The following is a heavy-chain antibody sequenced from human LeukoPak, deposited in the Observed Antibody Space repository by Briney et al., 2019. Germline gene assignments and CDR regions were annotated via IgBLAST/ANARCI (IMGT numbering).Heavy chain of an antibody. CDR3: ASPLYWPSGNGSDLDY. Sequence: GGSLRLSCAASGFTFSSYWMHWVRQAPGKGLVWVSRINSDGSSTSYADSVKGRFTISRDNAKNTLYLQMNSLRAEDTAVYYCASPLYWPSGNGSDLDYWGQGTLVTVSS. CDR1: GFTFSSYW. J-gene: IGHJ4*02. CDR2: INSDGSST. D-gene: IGHD3-10*01. V-gene: IGHV3-74*01.